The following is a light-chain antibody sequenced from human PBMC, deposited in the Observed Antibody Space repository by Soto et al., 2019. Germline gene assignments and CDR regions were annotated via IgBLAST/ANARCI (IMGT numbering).Light chain of an antibody. J-gene: IGKJ2*01. CDR1: QSVSSN. V-gene: IGKV3-15*01. Sequence: EIVMTQSPVTLSVSLGERATLSCRASQSVSSNLAWYQQKLGQAPRLLIYGASTRATGIPARFSGSGYGTEFTLTISSLQSEDFAVYYCQQYKNWPPYTFGQGTKLEIK. CDR2: GAS. CDR3: QQYKNWPPYT.